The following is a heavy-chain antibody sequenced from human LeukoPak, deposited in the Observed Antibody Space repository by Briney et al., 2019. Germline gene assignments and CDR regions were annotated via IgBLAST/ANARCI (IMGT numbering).Heavy chain of an antibody. V-gene: IGHV3-11*01. CDR3: AKVGPYDYSNALDY. CDR1: GFTFSDYY. J-gene: IGHJ4*02. D-gene: IGHD4-4*01. CDR2: ISSSGSTI. Sequence: GGSLRLSCAASGFTFSDYYMSWIRQAPGKGLEWVSYISSSGSTIYYADSVKGRFTISRDNSKNTLYLQMNSLRAEDTAVYYCAKVGPYDYSNALDYWGQGTLVTVSS.